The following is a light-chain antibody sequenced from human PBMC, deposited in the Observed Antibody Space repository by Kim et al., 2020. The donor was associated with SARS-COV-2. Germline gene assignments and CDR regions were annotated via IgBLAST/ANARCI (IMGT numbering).Light chain of an antibody. CDR2: KDS. CDR1: VLAKKY. V-gene: IGLV3-27*01. J-gene: IGLJ1*01. Sequence: VSPGQTARITCSGDVLAKKYARWFQQKPGQAPVLVIYKDSERPSGIHERFSGSSSGTTVTLTISGAQVEDEADYYCYSAADNNLYVFGTGTKVTVL. CDR3: YSAADNNLYV.